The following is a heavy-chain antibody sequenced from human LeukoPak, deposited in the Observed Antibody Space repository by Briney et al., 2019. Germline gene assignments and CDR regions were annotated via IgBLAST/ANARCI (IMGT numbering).Heavy chain of an antibody. J-gene: IGHJ4*02. V-gene: IGHV1-46*01. Sequence: ASVKVSFKASGYTFTSYYMHWVRQAPGQGLEWMGIINPSGSSTSYAQKFQGRVTMTRDTSTSTVYMELSSLRSEDTAVYYCARDGEENDSSGYHDYWGQGTLVTVSS. D-gene: IGHD3-22*01. CDR2: INPSGSST. CDR3: ARDGEENDSSGYHDY. CDR1: GYTFTSYY.